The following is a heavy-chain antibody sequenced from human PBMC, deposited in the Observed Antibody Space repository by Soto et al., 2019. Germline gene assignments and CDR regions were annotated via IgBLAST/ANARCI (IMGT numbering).Heavy chain of an antibody. Sequence: EVQLLESGGGLVQPGGSLRLSCAASGFTFTDYALSWVRQAPGKGLEWVATISGIGGSTYLADSVKGRLSISRDNSKNTVSLLMNSLRAEDTAVYFCARGSSGYISSWYYFDYWGRCTLVTVSS. V-gene: IGHV3-23*01. CDR2: ISGIGGST. CDR3: ARGSSGYISSWYYFDY. CDR1: GFTFTDYA. D-gene: IGHD6-13*01. J-gene: IGHJ4*02.